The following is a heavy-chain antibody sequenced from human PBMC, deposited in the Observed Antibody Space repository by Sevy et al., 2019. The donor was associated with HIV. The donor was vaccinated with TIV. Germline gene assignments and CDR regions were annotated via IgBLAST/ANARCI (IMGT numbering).Heavy chain of an antibody. D-gene: IGHD3-22*01. CDR2: MRPNSGEV. Sequence: ATVKVSCKASRSTFVSNDINWLRQAPRQGLERVGWMRPNSGEVGYAQKFQGRVTMTRNISITTAYMELGRLRFDDTAVYYCAQGYYFTYWGQGTVVTVSS. V-gene: IGHV1-8*01. CDR1: RSTFVSND. J-gene: IGHJ4*02. CDR3: AQGYYFTY.